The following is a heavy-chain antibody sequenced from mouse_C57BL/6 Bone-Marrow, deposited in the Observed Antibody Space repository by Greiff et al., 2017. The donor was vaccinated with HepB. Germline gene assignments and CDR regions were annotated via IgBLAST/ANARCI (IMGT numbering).Heavy chain of an antibody. CDR3: ARGVITTVVDWYFDV. CDR2: ISSGSSTI. J-gene: IGHJ1*03. D-gene: IGHD1-1*01. CDR1: GFTFSDYG. V-gene: IGHV5-17*01. Sequence: EVQVVESGGGLVKPGGSLKLSCAASGFTFSDYGMHWVRQAPEKGLEWVAYISSGSSTIYYADTVKGRFTISRDNAKNTLFLQMTSLRSEDTAMYYCARGVITTVVDWYFDVWGTGTTVTVSS.